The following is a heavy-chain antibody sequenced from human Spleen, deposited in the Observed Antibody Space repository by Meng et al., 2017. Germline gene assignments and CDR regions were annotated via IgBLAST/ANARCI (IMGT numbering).Heavy chain of an antibody. CDR3: ARSYYYGSGSYYTYYYGMDV. V-gene: IGHV5-51*01. Sequence: KVSCKASGYTFTSYWIGWVRQMPGKGLEWMGIIYPGDSDTRYSPSFQGQVTISADKSISTAYLQWSSLKASDTAMYYCARSYYYGSGSYYTYYYGMDVWGQGTTVTVSS. CDR1: GYTFTSYW. J-gene: IGHJ6*02. D-gene: IGHD3-10*01. CDR2: IYPGDSDT.